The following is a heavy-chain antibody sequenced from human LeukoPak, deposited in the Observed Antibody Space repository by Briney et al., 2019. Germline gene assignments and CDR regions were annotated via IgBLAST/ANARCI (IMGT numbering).Heavy chain of an antibody. CDR2: ISSSGSTI. Sequence: GGSLRLSCAASGFTFSSYEMNWVRQAPGKGLEWVSYISSSGSTIYYADSVKGRFTISRDNAKNSLYLQMNSLRAEDTAVYYCAAATYFYDFWSGYSDDYWGQGTLVTVSS. V-gene: IGHV3-48*03. J-gene: IGHJ4*02. D-gene: IGHD3-3*01. CDR3: AAATYFYDFWSGYSDDY. CDR1: GFTFSSYE.